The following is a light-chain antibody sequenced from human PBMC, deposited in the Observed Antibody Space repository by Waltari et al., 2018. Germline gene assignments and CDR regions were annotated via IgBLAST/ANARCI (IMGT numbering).Light chain of an antibody. CDR2: DVR. Sequence: QSALTQPRSVSGSPGQSVTISCTETSSALGDYDYVSWYQSHPGKAPKLIIYDVRHRPSGVPCRFSGATAGKTASLTISGLQAEDEGVYYCCSYAGSYTSAVFGGGTKLTVL. V-gene: IGLV2-11*01. CDR1: SSALGDYDY. CDR3: CSYAGSYTSAV. J-gene: IGLJ2*01.